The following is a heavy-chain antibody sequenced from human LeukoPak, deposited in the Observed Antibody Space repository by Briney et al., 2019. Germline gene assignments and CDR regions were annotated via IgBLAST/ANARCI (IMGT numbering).Heavy chain of an antibody. D-gene: IGHD2-21*02. V-gene: IGHV3-23*01. J-gene: IGHJ4*02. CDR1: GFTFSSYA. CDR2: ISGSGGST. CDR3: AKGESIVVVTAVRY. Sequence: PGGSLRLSCAASGFTFSSYAMSWVRQAPGKGVEWVSAISGSGGSTYYADSVKGRFTISRDNSKNTLYLQMNSLRAEDTAVYYCAKGESIVVVTAVRYWGQGTLVTVSS.